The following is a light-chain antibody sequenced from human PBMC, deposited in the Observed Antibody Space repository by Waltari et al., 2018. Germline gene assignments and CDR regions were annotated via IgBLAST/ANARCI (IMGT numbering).Light chain of an antibody. Sequence: EIVLTQSPGTLSLSPGERATLSCRASQSVKGTLAWYQQKPGQSPRLLIYGSSTRATGIPDRFSGSGFGTGFTLTISRLEPEDFAVYYCQHYVSLPVTFGQGTKVEIK. V-gene: IGKV3-20*01. J-gene: IGKJ1*01. CDR1: QSVKGT. CDR2: GSS. CDR3: QHYVSLPVT.